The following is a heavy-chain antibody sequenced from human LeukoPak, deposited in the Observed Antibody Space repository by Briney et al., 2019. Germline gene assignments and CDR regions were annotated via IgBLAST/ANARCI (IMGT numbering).Heavy chain of an antibody. CDR2: INHSGST. J-gene: IGHJ6*03. D-gene: IGHD3-10*01. V-gene: IGHV4-34*01. Sequence: SETLSLTCAVYGGSFSGYYWSWIRQPPGKGLEWIGEINHSGSTNYNPSLKSRVTISVDTSKNQFSLKLSSVTAADTAVYYCARVSGYYGSGWPPSGRSYYYMDVWGKGTTVTVSS. CDR1: GGSFSGYY. CDR3: ARVSGYYGSGWPPSGRSYYYMDV.